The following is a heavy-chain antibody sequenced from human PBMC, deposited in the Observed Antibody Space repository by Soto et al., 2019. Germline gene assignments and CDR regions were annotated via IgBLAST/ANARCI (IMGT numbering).Heavy chain of an antibody. CDR1: GYTFTSYA. CDR3: ARGLGGWPDY. V-gene: IGHV1-3*01. D-gene: IGHD2-15*01. J-gene: IGHJ4*02. CDR2: INAGNGNT. Sequence: GASVNVSCKASGYTFTSYAVHWVLQAPGQRLEWMGWINAGNGNTKYSQKFQGRDTITRDTSASTAYMELSSLRSEDTAVYYCARGLGGWPDYWGQGTLVTVSS.